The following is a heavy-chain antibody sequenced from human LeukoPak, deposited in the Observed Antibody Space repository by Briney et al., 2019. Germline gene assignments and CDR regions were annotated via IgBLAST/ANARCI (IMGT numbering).Heavy chain of an antibody. Sequence: GASVRFPSRPYGYTFSDYLVHGGRQATEKGLKWMGWINPNSGGTNYAQKFQGRVTMTRDTSISTAYMELSRLRSDDTAVYYCARGLYSSYPEDYWGQGTLVTVSS. CDR2: INPNSGGT. D-gene: IGHD6-6*01. CDR1: GYTFSDYL. CDR3: ARGLYSSYPEDY. J-gene: IGHJ4*02. V-gene: IGHV1-2*02.